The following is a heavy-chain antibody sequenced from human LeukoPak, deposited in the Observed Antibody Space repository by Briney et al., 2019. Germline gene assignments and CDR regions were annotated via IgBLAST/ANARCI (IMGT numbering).Heavy chain of an antibody. CDR3: MSAHGY. V-gene: IGHV3-7*01. CDR1: GYSFSTNM. Sequence: PGGSLGLSCVGSGYSFSTNMMTWVRQAPGKGLEWVATILPGGRESYRVDSVKGRFTISRDNAKNSLYLQMNILRAEDTAVYYCMSAHGYWGQGTLVTVTS. J-gene: IGHJ4*02. CDR2: ILPGGRES.